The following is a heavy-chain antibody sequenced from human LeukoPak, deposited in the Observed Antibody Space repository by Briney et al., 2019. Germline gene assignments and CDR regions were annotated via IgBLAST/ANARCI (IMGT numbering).Heavy chain of an antibody. Sequence: PGGSLRLSCAASGFTFSSYWMTWVRQTPGKGLEWVANIKQDGIEIYYVDSVKGRFTISRDNAKNSLYMQMNSLRAEDTAVYYCARVGEFLRSPYYYMDVWGTATTVTVSS. V-gene: IGHV3-7*01. D-gene: IGHD3-3*01. CDR3: ARVGEFLRSPYYYMDV. J-gene: IGHJ6*03. CDR2: IKQDGIEI. CDR1: GFTFSSYW.